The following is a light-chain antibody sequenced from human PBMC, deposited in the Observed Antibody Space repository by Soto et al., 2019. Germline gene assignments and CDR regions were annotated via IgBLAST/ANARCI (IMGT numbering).Light chain of an antibody. CDR2: EAS. V-gene: IGKV3-11*01. CDR1: QSVSNY. CDR3: QQRSSWPLLT. Sequence: EIVLTQSPATLSLSPGERATLSCRASQSVSNYLAWFQQQPGQAPRLLTYEASNRATGIPARFSGSWSGTDFTLTISSLEPEDFAVYYCQQRSSWPLLTFGGGTKVEI. J-gene: IGKJ4*01.